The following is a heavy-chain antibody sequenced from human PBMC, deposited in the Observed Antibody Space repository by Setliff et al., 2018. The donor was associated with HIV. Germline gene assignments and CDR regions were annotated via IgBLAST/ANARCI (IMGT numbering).Heavy chain of an antibody. CDR3: ARDRGYYDSSGYWGRHAFDI. Sequence: ASVKVSCKASGYTFTSYGISWVRQAPGQGLEWMGWISAYNGNTNYAQTLQGRVTMTTDTSTSTAYMELRSLRSDDTAVYYCARDRGYYDSSGYWGRHAFDIWGQGTMVTVSS. V-gene: IGHV1-18*01. J-gene: IGHJ3*02. CDR2: ISAYNGNT. CDR1: GYTFTSYG. D-gene: IGHD3-22*01.